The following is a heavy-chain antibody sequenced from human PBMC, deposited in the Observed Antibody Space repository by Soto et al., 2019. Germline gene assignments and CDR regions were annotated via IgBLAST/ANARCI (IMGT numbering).Heavy chain of an antibody. D-gene: IGHD3-22*01. Sequence: GGSLRLSCAASGFTFDDYAMHWVRQAPGKGLEWVSGISWNSGSIGYADSVKGRFTISRDNAKNSLYLQMNSLRAEDTALYYCAKDRDFYDGRGYASPGDAFDVWGQGTVVTVSS. V-gene: IGHV3-9*01. CDR1: GFTFDDYA. CDR2: ISWNSGSI. CDR3: AKDRDFYDGRGYASPGDAFDV. J-gene: IGHJ3*01.